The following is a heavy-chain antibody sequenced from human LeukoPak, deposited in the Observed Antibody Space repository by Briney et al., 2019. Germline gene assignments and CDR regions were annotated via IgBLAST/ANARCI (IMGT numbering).Heavy chain of an antibody. D-gene: IGHD2-15*01. J-gene: IGHJ1*01. CDR1: GFTVSSNY. CDR2: IFGGGDNT. CDR3: ARDLYCSGGSCYQY. Sequence: PGGSLRLSCAASGFTVSSNYMSWVRQAPGKGLEWVSVIFGGGDNTYYADSVKGRFIISRDNSKNTLYLQMNSLRAEDTAVYYCARDLYCSGGSCYQYWGQGTLATVSS. V-gene: IGHV3-53*01.